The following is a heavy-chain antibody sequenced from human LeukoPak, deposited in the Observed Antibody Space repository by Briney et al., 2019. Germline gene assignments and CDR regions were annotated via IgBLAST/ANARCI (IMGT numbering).Heavy chain of an antibody. D-gene: IGHD3-22*01. J-gene: IGHJ4*02. Sequence: GGSLRLSCATSEFTFSSYWMNWVRQAPGKGLEWVSSISSSSSYIYYTDSVKGRFTISRDNAKNSLYLQMNSLRAEDTAVYYCARGELHYYDSSGYYCRYWGQGTLVTVSS. CDR2: ISSSSSYI. CDR1: EFTFSSYW. CDR3: ARGELHYYDSSGYYCRY. V-gene: IGHV3-21*01.